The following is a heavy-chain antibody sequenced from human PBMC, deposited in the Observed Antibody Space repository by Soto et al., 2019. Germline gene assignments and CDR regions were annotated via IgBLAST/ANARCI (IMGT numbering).Heavy chain of an antibody. D-gene: IGHD3-22*01. J-gene: IGHJ4*02. CDR2: IKSETDGGTT. V-gene: IGHV3-15*01. Sequence: GGSLRLSCAASEFTFSNAWMNWVRQAPGKGLEWVGLIKSETDGGTTDYAAPVKGRFTVSRDDSKNTLYLHMNSLTAEDTAVYHCTTLTMIQVREDNWGQGTLGSVSS. CDR3: TTLTMIQVREDN. CDR1: EFTFSNAW.